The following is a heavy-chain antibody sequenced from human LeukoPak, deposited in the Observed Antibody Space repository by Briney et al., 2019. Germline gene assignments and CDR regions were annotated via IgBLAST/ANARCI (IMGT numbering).Heavy chain of an antibody. Sequence: GASAKVSCKVSGYTLTELSMHWVRQAPGKGLEWMGGFDPEDGETIYAQKFQGRVTMTEDTSTDTAYMELSSLRSEDTAVYYCARVPTEVPAAKTGRRFDYWGQGTLVTVSS. CDR3: ARVPTEVPAAKTGRRFDY. V-gene: IGHV1-24*01. CDR1: GYTLTELS. CDR2: FDPEDGET. J-gene: IGHJ4*02. D-gene: IGHD2-2*01.